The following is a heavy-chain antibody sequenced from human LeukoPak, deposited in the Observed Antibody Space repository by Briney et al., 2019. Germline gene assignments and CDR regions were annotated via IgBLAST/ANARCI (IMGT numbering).Heavy chain of an antibody. D-gene: IGHD1-26*01. V-gene: IGHV3-9*01. Sequence: GGSLRLSCAASGFTFDDYAMHWVRQAPGKGLEWVSSLSWNSGSIGYADSVKGRFTISRDNAKNSLYLQMNSLRAEDTAVYYCARDPYSGAYYEGYYYYYMDVWGKGTTVTVSS. CDR2: LSWNSGSI. CDR3: ARDPYSGAYYEGYYYYYMDV. J-gene: IGHJ6*03. CDR1: GFTFDDYA.